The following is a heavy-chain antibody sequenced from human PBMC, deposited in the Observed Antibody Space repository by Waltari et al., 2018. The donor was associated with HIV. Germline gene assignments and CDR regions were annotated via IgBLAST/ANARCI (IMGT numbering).Heavy chain of an antibody. V-gene: IGHV1-3*01. D-gene: IGHD5-18*01. CDR1: GYTFTSYA. Sequence: QVQLVQSGAEVKKPGASVKVSCKASGYTFTSYAMHWVRQAPGQRLEWMGWINAGNGNTKYSQKFQGRVTITRDTSASTAYMELSSLRSEDTAVYYCARADPNMWGYSYGAGAFDIWGQGTMVTVSS. CDR3: ARADPNMWGYSYGAGAFDI. J-gene: IGHJ3*02. CDR2: INAGNGNT.